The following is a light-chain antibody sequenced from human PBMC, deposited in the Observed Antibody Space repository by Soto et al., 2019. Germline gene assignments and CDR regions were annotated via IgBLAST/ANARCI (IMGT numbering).Light chain of an antibody. Sequence: EIVVTQSPATLSVSPGERVTLSCRASQSVSSSLAWYQQRPGQAPRLLIYDTSTRAAGISARFSGSGSGTELTLTISSLLSEDFAVYYYQQYIDWPPGTFGRGTAVEI. CDR3: QQYIDWPPGT. V-gene: IGKV3-15*01. CDR2: DTS. J-gene: IGKJ1*01. CDR1: QSVSSS.